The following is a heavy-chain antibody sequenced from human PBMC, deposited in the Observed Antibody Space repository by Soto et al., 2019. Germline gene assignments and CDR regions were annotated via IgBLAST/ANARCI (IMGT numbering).Heavy chain of an antibody. CDR1: GFSFSGYG. J-gene: IGHJ4*02. D-gene: IGHD4-4*01. CDR3: AKDRRTVSGLDF. V-gene: IGHV3-23*01. CDR2: VSEIGGST. Sequence: PGGSLRLSCVASGFSFSGYGMSWVRQAPGKGLEWVSSVSEIGGSTYYADSVKGRFTISRDNSKNTLYLQMNSLRADDTAIYYCAKDRRTVSGLDFWGQGSLVTVSS.